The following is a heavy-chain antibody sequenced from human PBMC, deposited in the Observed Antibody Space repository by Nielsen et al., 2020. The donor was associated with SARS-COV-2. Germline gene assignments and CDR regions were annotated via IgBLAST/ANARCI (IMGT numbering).Heavy chain of an antibody. D-gene: IGHD6-6*01. CDR1: GFTFSSYG. V-gene: IGHV3-33*01. CDR3: ATHPSSSAYYYYGMDV. J-gene: IGHJ6*02. Sequence: GGSLRLSCAASGFTFSSYGIHWVRQAPGKGLEWVAVIWYDGSNKYYADSVKGRFTISRDNSKNTLYLQMNSLRAEDTAVYYCATHPSSSAYYYYGMDVWGQGTTVTVSS. CDR2: IWYDGSNK.